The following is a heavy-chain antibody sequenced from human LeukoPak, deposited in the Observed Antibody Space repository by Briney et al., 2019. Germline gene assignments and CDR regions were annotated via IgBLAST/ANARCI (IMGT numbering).Heavy chain of an antibody. D-gene: IGHD3-10*01. V-gene: IGHV4-39*01. CDR3: ARQLYVSGSYYAPMDV. CDR2: VHYSGST. CDR1: SINY. J-gene: IGHJ6*03. Sequence: SINYMTWVRQPPGKGLEWIASVHYSGSTYYNPSLKSRLTISVDTSKNQFSLELSSVTAADTALYFCARQLYVSGSYYAPMDVWGKGTTVTISS.